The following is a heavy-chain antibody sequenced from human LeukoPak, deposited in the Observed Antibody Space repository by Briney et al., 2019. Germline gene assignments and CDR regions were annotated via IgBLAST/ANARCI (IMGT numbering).Heavy chain of an antibody. CDR2: IKEDGSKK. CDR1: GVTFSSHW. J-gene: IGHJ4*02. V-gene: IGHV3-7*03. D-gene: IGHD3-10*01. Sequence: GGSLRLSCAASGVTFSSHWMSWVRQAPGKGLEWVANIKEDGSKKNYVDSVKGRFTISRDNPKNSLYLQMNSLRAEDTAVYYCAKDSPGSGSYIDYWGQGTLVTVSS. CDR3: AKDSPGSGSYIDY.